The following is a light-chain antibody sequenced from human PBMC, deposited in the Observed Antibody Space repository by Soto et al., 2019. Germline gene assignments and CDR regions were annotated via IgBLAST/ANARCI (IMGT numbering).Light chain of an antibody. J-gene: IGKJ1*01. Sequence: DIPMTQSPSTLSASVGDRVTITCRASQSTSTWLAWYQQRPGKTPKLLISEASKLESGVPSTFSGSGSGTEFTLTISSLQPDDFATYYCQQYITYPSAFGQGTKVEIK. CDR1: QSTSTW. V-gene: IGKV1-5*03. CDR3: QQYITYPSA. CDR2: EAS.